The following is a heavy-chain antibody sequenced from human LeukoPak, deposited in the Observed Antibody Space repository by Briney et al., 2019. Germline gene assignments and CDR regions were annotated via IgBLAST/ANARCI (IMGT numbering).Heavy chain of an antibody. CDR1: GFTFSSYS. CDR3: ASQRPYMGPVFDY. J-gene: IGHJ4*02. D-gene: IGHD1-26*01. CDR2: ISSSSSYI. Sequence: PGGSLRLSCAASGFTFSSYSMNWVRQAPGKGLEWVSSISSSSSYIYYADSVKGRFTISRDNSKNTLYLQMNSLRAEDTAVYYCASQRPYMGPVFDYWGQGTLVTVSS. V-gene: IGHV3-21*04.